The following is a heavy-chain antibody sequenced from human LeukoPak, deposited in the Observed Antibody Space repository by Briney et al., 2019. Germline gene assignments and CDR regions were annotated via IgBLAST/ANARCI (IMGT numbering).Heavy chain of an antibody. J-gene: IGHJ4*02. Sequence: GGSLRLSCAASGFTFSSYGMHWVRQAPGKGLEWVAFIRYDGSNRYYADSVKGRFTISRDNSKNTLYLQMNSLRAEDTAVYYCAKGPDLGSGSYFFDYWGQGTLVTVSS. CDR1: GFTFSSYG. CDR2: IRYDGSNR. D-gene: IGHD3-10*01. V-gene: IGHV3-30*02. CDR3: AKGPDLGSGSYFFDY.